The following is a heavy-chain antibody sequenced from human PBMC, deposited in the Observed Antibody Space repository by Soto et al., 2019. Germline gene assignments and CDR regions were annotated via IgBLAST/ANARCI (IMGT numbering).Heavy chain of an antibody. D-gene: IGHD5-12*01. CDR1: GGSISSGGYS. CDR3: ATSRGWYSGYAIDY. V-gene: IGHV4-30-2*01. J-gene: IGHJ4*02. Sequence: PSETLSLTCAVSGGSISSGGYSWSWIRQPPGKGLEWIGYIYHSGSTYYNPSLKSRVTISVDRSKNQFSLKLSSVTAADTAVYYCATSRGWYSGYAIDYWGQGTLVTVSS. CDR2: IYHSGST.